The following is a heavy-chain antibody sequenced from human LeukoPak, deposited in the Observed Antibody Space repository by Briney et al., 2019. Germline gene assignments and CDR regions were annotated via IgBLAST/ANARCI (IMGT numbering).Heavy chain of an antibody. CDR3: ASWGSYRYDAFDI. D-gene: IGHD3-16*02. Sequence: PGRSLRLSCAASGFNFSSYAMHWVRQAPGKGLEWVAAISYDGSNKYYGDSVKGRFTISRDNSKNTLYLQMNSLRAEDTAVYYCASWGSYRYDAFDIWGQGTMVTVSS. CDR1: GFNFSSYA. V-gene: IGHV3-30*04. J-gene: IGHJ3*02. CDR2: ISYDGSNK.